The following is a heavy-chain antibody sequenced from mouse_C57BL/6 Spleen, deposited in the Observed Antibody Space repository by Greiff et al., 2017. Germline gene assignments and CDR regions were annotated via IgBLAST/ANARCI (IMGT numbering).Heavy chain of an antibody. CDR1: GFTFSDYG. Sequence: EVKVVESGGGLVQPGGSLKLSCAASGFTFSDYGMAWVRQAPRKGPEWVAFISTLAYSIYYAATVTGRFTISRENAKNTLYLEMSSLRSEDTAMYYCARVPYYYGSSYWYFDVWGTGTTVTVSS. D-gene: IGHD1-1*01. CDR2: ISTLAYSI. J-gene: IGHJ1*03. CDR3: ARVPYYYGSSYWYFDV. V-gene: IGHV5-15*01.